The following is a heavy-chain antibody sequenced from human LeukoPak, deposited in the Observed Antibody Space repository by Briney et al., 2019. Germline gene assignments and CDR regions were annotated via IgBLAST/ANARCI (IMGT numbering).Heavy chain of an antibody. D-gene: IGHD5/OR15-5a*01. J-gene: IGHJ5*02. V-gene: IGHV4-59*12. CDR1: GGSISSYY. CDR3: ARRLRGRLYNWFDP. CDR2: IYYSGST. Sequence: SETLSLTCTVSGGSISSYYWSWIRKPPGKGLEWIGYIYYSGSTNYNPSLKSRVPISVDTSKNQFSLKLSSVTAADTAVYYCARRLRGRLYNWFDPWGQGTLVTVSS.